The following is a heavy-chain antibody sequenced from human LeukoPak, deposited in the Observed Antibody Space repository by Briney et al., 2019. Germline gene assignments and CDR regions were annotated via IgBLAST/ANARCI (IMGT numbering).Heavy chain of an antibody. CDR1: GFTFSSYS. J-gene: IGHJ4*02. CDR2: ISSSSSYI. CDR3: ARGDPYYYDSSGRYYYFDY. D-gene: IGHD3-22*01. V-gene: IGHV3-21*01. Sequence: PGGSLRLSCAASGFTFSSYSMNWVRQAPGKGLECVSSISSSSSYIHYADSVKGRFTISRDNAKNSLYLQMNSLRAEDTAVYYCARGDPYYYDSSGRYYYFDYWGQGTLVTVSS.